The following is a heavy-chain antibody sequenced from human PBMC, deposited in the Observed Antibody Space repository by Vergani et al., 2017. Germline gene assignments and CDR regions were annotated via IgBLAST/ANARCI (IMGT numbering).Heavy chain of an antibody. CDR3: AXDSIVVVITLTLDY. CDR2: ISGSGSST. Sequence: EVQLLESGGSLKQPGGSLRLSCAASGFTFSSYAMSWVRQAPGKGLEWVSAISGSGSSTYYADSVKGRFTISRDNSKNTLYLQMNSLRAEDTAVYYCAXDSIVVVITLTLDYWGQGTLVTVSS. CDR1: GFTFSSYA. D-gene: IGHD3-22*01. J-gene: IGHJ4*02. V-gene: IGHV3-23*01.